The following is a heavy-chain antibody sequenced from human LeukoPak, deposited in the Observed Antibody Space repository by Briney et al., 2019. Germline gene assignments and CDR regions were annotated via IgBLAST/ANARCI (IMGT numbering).Heavy chain of an antibody. CDR1: GYTFSTYY. D-gene: IGHD3-9*01. CDR3: ARVYDILTGYSSFDY. V-gene: IGHV1-18*04. J-gene: IGHJ4*02. CDR2: ISAYNGNT. Sequence: ASVKVSCKTSGYTFSTYYMHWVRQAPGQGLEWMGWISAYNGNTNYAQKLQGRVTMTADTSTSTAYMELRSLRSDDTAVYYCARVYDILTGYSSFDYWGQGTLVTVSS.